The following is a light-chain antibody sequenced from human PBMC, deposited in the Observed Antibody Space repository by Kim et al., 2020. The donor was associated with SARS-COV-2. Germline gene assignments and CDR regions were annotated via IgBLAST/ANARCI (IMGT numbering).Light chain of an antibody. J-gene: IGKJ1*01. CDR1: QSVSSK. V-gene: IGKV3-15*01. Sequence: SPGETATLSFRASQSVSSKVAWYQQKPGQAPRLLIYDASTRATGIPARFSGSVSGTDFTLTISNLQSEDLAVYHCQQYDDWPPWTFGQGTKVDIK. CDR3: QQYDDWPPWT. CDR2: DAS.